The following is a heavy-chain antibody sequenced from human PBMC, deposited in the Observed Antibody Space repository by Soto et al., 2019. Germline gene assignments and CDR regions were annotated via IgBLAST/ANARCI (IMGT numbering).Heavy chain of an antibody. D-gene: IGHD2-15*01. CDR1: GFTFSSYA. J-gene: IGHJ5*02. CDR3: AAHLHGGGVVAATFNWFDP. V-gene: IGHV3-23*01. Sequence: GGSLRLSCAASGFTFSSYAMSWVRQAPGKGLEWVSAISGSGGSTYYADSVKGRFTISRDNSKNTLYLQMNSLRAEDTAVYYCAAHLHGGGVVAATFNWFDPWGQGTLVTVSS. CDR2: ISGSGGST.